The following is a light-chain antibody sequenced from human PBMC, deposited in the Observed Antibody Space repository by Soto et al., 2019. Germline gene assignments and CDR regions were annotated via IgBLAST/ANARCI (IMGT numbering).Light chain of an antibody. J-gene: IGKJ1*01. Sequence: DIQMTQSPSTLSASVGDRVTITCRASQGIGDWLAWFQQKPGKAPKLLIYKASNLESGVPSTFSGSASGTEFTLTISSLQSDDFATYYCQHYYDYTWTFGQGTKVEIK. CDR3: QHYYDYTWT. CDR1: QGIGDW. CDR2: KAS. V-gene: IGKV1-5*03.